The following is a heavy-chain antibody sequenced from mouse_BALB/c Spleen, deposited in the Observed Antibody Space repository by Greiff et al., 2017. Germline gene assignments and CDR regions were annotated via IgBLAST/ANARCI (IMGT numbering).Heavy chain of an antibody. CDR1: GYAFSSSW. CDR2: IYPGDGDT. Sequence: VKLQQSGPELVKPGASVKISCKASGYAFSSSWMNWVKQRPGQGLEWIGRIYPGDGDTNYNGKFKGKATLTADKSSSTAYMQLSSLTSVDSAVYFCARGVEWAMDYWGQGTSVTVSS. J-gene: IGHJ4*01. CDR3: ARGVEWAMDY. D-gene: IGHD1-3*01. V-gene: IGHV1-82*01.